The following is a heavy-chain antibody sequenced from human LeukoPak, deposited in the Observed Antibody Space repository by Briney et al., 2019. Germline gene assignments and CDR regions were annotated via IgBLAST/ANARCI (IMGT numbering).Heavy chain of an antibody. D-gene: IGHD3-22*01. CDR1: GGSISGYY. V-gene: IGHV4-59*08. Sequence: SETLSLTCTVSGGSISGYYWSWIRQPPGKGLEYIGHIFYSGSTNYNPPLKSRVTISVDTSKIQFSLKLSSVTAADTAVYYCASQGDSSGYYRGFDPWGQGTLVTVSS. CDR3: ASQGDSSGYYRGFDP. J-gene: IGHJ5*02. CDR2: IFYSGST.